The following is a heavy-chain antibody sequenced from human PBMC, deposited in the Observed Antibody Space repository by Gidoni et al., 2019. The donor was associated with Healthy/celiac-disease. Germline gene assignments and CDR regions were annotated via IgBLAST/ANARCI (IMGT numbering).Heavy chain of an antibody. CDR2: IYYSGST. D-gene: IGHD6-13*01. V-gene: IGHV4-39*01. Sequence: QLQLQESGPGLVKPSETLSLTCTVAGGSISSSSYYWGWIRQPPGKGLEWVGIIYYSGSTYYNPSLKSRVTISVDTSKNQFSLKLSSVTAADTAVYYCARQSRHFDYWGQGTLVTVSS. CDR1: GGSISSSSYY. J-gene: IGHJ4*02. CDR3: ARQSRHFDY.